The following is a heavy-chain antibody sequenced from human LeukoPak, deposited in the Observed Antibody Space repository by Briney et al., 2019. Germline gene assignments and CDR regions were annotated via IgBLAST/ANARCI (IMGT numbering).Heavy chain of an antibody. Sequence: SETLSLTCTVSGYSISSSSYYWGWIRQPPGKGLEWIGSIYYSGSTYYNPSLKSRVTISVDTSKNQFSLKLSSVTAADTAVYYCARARSTGYFSRNWFDPWGQGTLVTVSS. CDR3: ARARSTGYFSRNWFDP. CDR2: IYYSGST. V-gene: IGHV4-39*07. CDR1: GYSISSSSYY. J-gene: IGHJ5*02. D-gene: IGHD3-9*01.